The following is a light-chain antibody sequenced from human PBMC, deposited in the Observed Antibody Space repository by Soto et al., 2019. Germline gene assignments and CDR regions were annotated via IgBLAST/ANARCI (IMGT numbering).Light chain of an antibody. Sequence: EIVLTQSPDTLSLSPGERATLYCRASQSVRSSYLAWYQQKPGQAPRLLIYGASSRATGVPVRFTDSGSGTDFTLTISRLEPEDFALYYCQQYGSSPVTFGQRTRLEIK. J-gene: IGKJ5*01. CDR1: QSVRSSY. CDR2: GAS. V-gene: IGKV3-20*01. CDR3: QQYGSSPVT.